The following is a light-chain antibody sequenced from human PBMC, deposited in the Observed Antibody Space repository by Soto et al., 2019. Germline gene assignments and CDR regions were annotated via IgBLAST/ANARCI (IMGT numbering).Light chain of an antibody. CDR2: GAS. CDR1: QSVSSN. Sequence: EIVMTQSPATLSVSPGERATLSCRASQSVSSNLAWYQQKPGQAPRLLIYGASTRATVIPGRFSGSGSGTEFNLTISSLQSEDLAVYYCQQYNNWPKTFGQGTKLEIK. J-gene: IGKJ2*01. CDR3: QQYNNWPKT. V-gene: IGKV3-15*01.